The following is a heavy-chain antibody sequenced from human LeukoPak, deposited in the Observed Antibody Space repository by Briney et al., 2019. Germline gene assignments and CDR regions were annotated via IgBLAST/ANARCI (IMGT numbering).Heavy chain of an antibody. CDR3: ARGDGSGWPNFDY. CDR2: ISAYSGNT. CDR1: GYTFTTYG. V-gene: IGHV1-18*01. J-gene: IGHJ4*02. D-gene: IGHD6-19*01. Sequence: ASVKVSCNASGYTFTTYGISWVRQAPGQGLEWMGWISAYSGNTNYAQKVQGRVTMTTHTSTSTAYLELRSLRSDDAAVYYCARGDGSGWPNFDYWGQGTLVTVSS.